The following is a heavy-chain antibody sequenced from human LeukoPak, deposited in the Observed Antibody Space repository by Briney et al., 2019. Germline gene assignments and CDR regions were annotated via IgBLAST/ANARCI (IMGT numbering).Heavy chain of an antibody. CDR2: INPNSGGT. D-gene: IGHD6-19*01. CDR3: ARADYSSGWALDY. CDR1: GYSFTGYS. Sequence: ASVKVSCKASGYSFTGYSVRWVRQAPGQGLEWMGWINPNSGGTNYAQKFQGRVTMTRDTSISTAYMELSRLRSDDTAVYYCARADYSSGWALDYWGQGTLVTVSS. J-gene: IGHJ4*02. V-gene: IGHV1-2*02.